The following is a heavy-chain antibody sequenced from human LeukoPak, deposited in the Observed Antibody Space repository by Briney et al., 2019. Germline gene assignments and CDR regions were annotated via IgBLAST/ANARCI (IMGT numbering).Heavy chain of an antibody. Sequence: PGGSLRLSCAASGFSFRNYGMHWVRQAPGMGLDWVAFIVNVGSDKYYADSVQGRFAISRDNSKNTLYLQMNSLRAEDTAVYYCASDNNVNPNWFDPWGQGTLVTVSS. CDR3: ASDNNVNPNWFDP. CDR1: GFSFRNYG. D-gene: IGHD1-14*01. J-gene: IGHJ5*02. CDR2: IVNVGSDK. V-gene: IGHV3-30*02.